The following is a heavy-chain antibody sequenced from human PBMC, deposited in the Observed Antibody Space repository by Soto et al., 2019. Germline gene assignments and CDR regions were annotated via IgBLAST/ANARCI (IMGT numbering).Heavy chain of an antibody. CDR1: GFTFSNYA. Sequence: GGSLRLSCAASGFTFSNYAMSWVRQAPGKGLECVSSISANGITTYYADSVKGRFTNSRDNSKNTVYVQMNTLRPEDTAMYYCAKVRFGGLRELNWLDPWGQGTLVTVSS. V-gene: IGHV3-23*01. D-gene: IGHD3-10*01. CDR2: ISANGITT. CDR3: AKVRFGGLRELNWLDP. J-gene: IGHJ5*02.